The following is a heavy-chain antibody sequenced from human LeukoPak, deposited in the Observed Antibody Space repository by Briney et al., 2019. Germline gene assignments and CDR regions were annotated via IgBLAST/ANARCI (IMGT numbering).Heavy chain of an antibody. CDR3: ARDPRNIVVVPAAIHNTKTRH. Sequence: PGGSLRLSCAASGFTFSSYWMSWVRQAPGKGLEWVAVISYDGSNKYYADSVKGRFTISRDNSKNTLYLQMNSLRAEDTAVYYCARDPRNIVVVPAAIHNTKTRHWGQGTLVTVSS. CDR2: ISYDGSNK. J-gene: IGHJ1*01. D-gene: IGHD2-2*01. CDR1: GFTFSSYW. V-gene: IGHV3-30-3*01.